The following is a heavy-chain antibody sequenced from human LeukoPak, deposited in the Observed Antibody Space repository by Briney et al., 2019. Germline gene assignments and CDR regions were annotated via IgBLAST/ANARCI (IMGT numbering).Heavy chain of an antibody. CDR2: INPDTGDK. D-gene: IGHD2-21*02. J-gene: IGHJ4*02. CDR3: ARTTYMTASGYDY. Sequence: GASVKVSCKASGYTFTNYHINWVRQASGQGLEWMTWINPDTGDKGYARKFQDRVTITTDNSISTAYMELSSLSSEDRAVYFCARTTYMTASGYDYWGQGTLVTVSS. CDR1: GYTFTNYH. V-gene: IGHV1-8*03.